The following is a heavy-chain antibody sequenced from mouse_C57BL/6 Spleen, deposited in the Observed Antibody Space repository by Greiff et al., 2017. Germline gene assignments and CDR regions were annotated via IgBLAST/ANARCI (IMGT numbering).Heavy chain of an antibody. Sequence: VKLMESGAELVRPGASVTLSCKASGYTFTDYEMHWVQQTPVHGLEWIGAIDPETGGTDYNQKFKGKALLTADKSSSTAYMELRSLTSEDSAVYYCTKTAQARGMDYWGQGTSVTVAS. D-gene: IGHD3-2*02. J-gene: IGHJ4*01. CDR3: TKTAQARGMDY. CDR2: IDPETGGT. V-gene: IGHV1-15*01. CDR1: GYTFTDYE.